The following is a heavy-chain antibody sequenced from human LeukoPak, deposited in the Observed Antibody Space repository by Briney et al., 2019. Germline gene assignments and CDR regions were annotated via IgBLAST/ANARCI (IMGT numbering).Heavy chain of an antibody. V-gene: IGHV4-61*02. CDR1: GGPISSGRYY. Sequence: SETLSLICTVSGGPISSGRYYRSWIRQPAGKGLEWIGRIYTSGSTNYNPSLKSRVTISVDTSKNQFSLKLSSVTAADTAVYYCARDLSSSSFDYWGQGTLVTVSS. CDR2: IYTSGST. J-gene: IGHJ4*02. CDR3: ARDLSSSSFDY. D-gene: IGHD6-6*01.